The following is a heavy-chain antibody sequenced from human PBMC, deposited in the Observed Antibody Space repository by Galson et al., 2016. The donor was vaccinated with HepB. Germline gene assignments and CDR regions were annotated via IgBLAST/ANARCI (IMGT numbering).Heavy chain of an antibody. CDR1: GFMFENAW. D-gene: IGHD3-3*01. CDR3: ATSLLYGVVLNRGWLDP. V-gene: IGHV3-15*01. J-gene: IGHJ5*02. Sequence: SLRLSCAASGFMFENAWMTWVRQAPGKGLEWVGRIKSKSYGGTTDYAAAVRGRFTISRDDSTRTVYLQMNSVRFEDTALYYCATSLLYGVVLNRGWLDPWGQGTQVTVSS. CDR2: IKSKSYGGTT.